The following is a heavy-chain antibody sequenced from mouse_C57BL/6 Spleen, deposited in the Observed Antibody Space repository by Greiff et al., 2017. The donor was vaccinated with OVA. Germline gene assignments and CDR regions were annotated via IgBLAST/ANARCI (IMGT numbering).Heavy chain of an antibody. CDR2: IWRGGST. Sequence: VMLVESGPGLVQPSQSLSITCTVSGFSFTSYGVHWVRQSPGKGLEWLGVIWRGGSTDYNAAFMSRLSITKDNSKSQVFFKMNSLQADDTAIYDCAGGLRAWFAYWGQGTLVTVSA. V-gene: IGHV2-5*01. J-gene: IGHJ3*01. CDR3: AGGLRAWFAY. CDR1: GFSFTSYG. D-gene: IGHD2-4*01.